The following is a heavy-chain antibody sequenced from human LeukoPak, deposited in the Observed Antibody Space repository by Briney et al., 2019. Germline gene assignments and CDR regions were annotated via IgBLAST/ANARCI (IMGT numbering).Heavy chain of an antibody. CDR3: ARAGYYYYYYMDV. Sequence: GGSLRLSCAASGFTFSSYATHWVRQAPGKGLEYVSAISSNGGSTYYANSVKGRFTISRDNSKNTLYLQMGSLRAEDMAVYYCARAGYYYYYYMDVWGKGTTVTVSS. J-gene: IGHJ6*03. CDR2: ISSNGGST. CDR1: GFTFSSYA. V-gene: IGHV3-64*01.